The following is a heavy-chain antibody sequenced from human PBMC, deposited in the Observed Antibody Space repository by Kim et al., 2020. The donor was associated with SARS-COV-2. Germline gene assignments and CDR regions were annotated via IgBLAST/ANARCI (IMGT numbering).Heavy chain of an antibody. CDR1: GFTFSSYA. D-gene: IGHD6-19*01. J-gene: IGHJ6*01. CDR2: ISYDGSNK. CDR3: ARDRRGIAVAGRYYYYG. V-gene: IGHV3-30*04. Sequence: GGSLRLSCAASGFTFSSYAMHWVRQAPGKGLEWVAVISYDGSNKYYADSVKGRFTISRDNSKNTLYLQMNSLRAEDTAVYYCARDRRGIAVAGRYYYYG.